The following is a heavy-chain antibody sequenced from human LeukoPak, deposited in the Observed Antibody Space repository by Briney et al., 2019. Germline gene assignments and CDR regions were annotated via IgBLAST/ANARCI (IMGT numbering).Heavy chain of an antibody. J-gene: IGHJ6*03. CDR3: ARGQRAHVEYYYMDV. D-gene: IGHD5-24*01. V-gene: IGHV3-48*03. CDR1: GFTFSSYE. Sequence: GGSLRLSCAASGFTFSSYEMNWVRQAPGKGLEWVSYISSSGSTIYYADSLKGRFTISRDNSKNTLYLQINSLRADDTAVYYCARGQRAHVEYYYMDVWGKGTTVTVSS. CDR2: ISSSGSTI.